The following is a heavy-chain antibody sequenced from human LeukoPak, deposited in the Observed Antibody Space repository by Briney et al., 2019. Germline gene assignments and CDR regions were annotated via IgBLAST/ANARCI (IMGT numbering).Heavy chain of an antibody. D-gene: IGHD2-21*01. CDR2: ISSSTSHT. J-gene: IGHJ3*02. Sequence: GGSLRLSCAASGFALSTYEMTWVRQAPGKGLEWVSFISSSTSHTFYADSVKGRFTIFRDTAKNSLYLRMNNLRGEDTAVYYCARDVSSSIRAFDIWGQGTMVAVS. CDR3: ARDVSSSIRAFDI. V-gene: IGHV3-48*03. CDR1: GFALSTYE.